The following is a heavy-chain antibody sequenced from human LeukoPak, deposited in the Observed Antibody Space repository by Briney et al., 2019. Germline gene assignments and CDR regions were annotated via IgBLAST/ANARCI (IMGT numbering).Heavy chain of an antibody. J-gene: IGHJ4*02. V-gene: IGHV3-7*01. Sequence: QPGGSLRLSCAASGFTYTNYWVSWFRQAPGQGLEWVASIKQDGSERYYVDSVKGRFTISRDNAKNSLFLQLSSLRVEDTAVYYCARGSMHVYHLYTDYWGQSTLVTVSS. D-gene: IGHD3-16*01. CDR2: IKQDGSER. CDR3: ARGSMHVYHLYTDY. CDR1: GFTYTNYW.